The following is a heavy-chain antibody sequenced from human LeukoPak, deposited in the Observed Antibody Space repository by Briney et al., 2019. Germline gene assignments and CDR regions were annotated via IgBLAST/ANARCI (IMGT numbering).Heavy chain of an antibody. Sequence: RGSLRLSCAASGFTFSNAWMSWVRQAPGKGLEWVGRIKSKTGGGTTDYAAPVKGRFTISRDDSKNTLYLQMNGLKTEDTAVYYCTTGRDTGALDAFDIWGQGTMVTVSS. D-gene: IGHD5-18*01. CDR1: GFTFSNAW. CDR3: TTGRDTGALDAFDI. CDR2: IKSKTGGGTT. J-gene: IGHJ3*02. V-gene: IGHV3-15*01.